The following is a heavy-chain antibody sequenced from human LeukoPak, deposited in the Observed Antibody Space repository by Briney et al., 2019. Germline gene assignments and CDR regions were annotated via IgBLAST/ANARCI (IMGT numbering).Heavy chain of an antibody. Sequence: SETLSLTCTVSGGSISSYYWSWIRQPPGKGLEWIGYIYYSGSTNYNPSLKSRVTISVDTSKNQFSLKLSSVTAADTAVYYCARDRDYWGQGTLVTVSS. CDR1: GGSISSYY. CDR2: IYYSGST. CDR3: ARDRDY. J-gene: IGHJ4*02. V-gene: IGHV4-59*12.